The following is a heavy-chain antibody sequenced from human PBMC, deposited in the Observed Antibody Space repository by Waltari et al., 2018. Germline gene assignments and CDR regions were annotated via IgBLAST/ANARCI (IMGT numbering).Heavy chain of an antibody. V-gene: IGHV4-59*08. CDR3: ARLPTTVTNPPFDY. D-gene: IGHD4-4*01. Sequence: QVQLQESGPGLVKPSETLSLTCNVSGGSISGYYWSWIGQPPGKGLEWIAYIYYSGSTNYNPSLSSRVTISVDTSKNQCSLKVSSVTAADTAVYYCARLPTTVTNPPFDYWGQGILVTVSS. CDR1: GGSISGYY. J-gene: IGHJ4*02. CDR2: IYYSGST.